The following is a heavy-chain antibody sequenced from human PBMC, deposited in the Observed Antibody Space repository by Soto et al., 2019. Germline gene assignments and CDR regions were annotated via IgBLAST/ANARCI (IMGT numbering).Heavy chain of an antibody. Sequence: HLQESGPGLVKPSETLSLRCPVSGVSVGSDDYFWGWIRQPPGKGREWIGSIYFGGTTYYNPSLGSRVTVSVDKSRNEFSLKMTSVTAADTAVYYCAAHLDRRGSRWYYFAYWGQGLLVTVSS. CDR3: AAHLDRRGSRWYYFAY. V-gene: IGHV4-39*01. CDR1: GVSVGSDDYF. D-gene: IGHD1-20*01. J-gene: IGHJ4*02. CDR2: IYFGGTT.